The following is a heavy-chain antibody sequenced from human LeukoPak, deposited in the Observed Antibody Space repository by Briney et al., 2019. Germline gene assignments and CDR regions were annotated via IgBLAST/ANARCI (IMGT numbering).Heavy chain of an antibody. CDR2: IYYSGST. Sequence: SETLSLTCTVSGGSISSYYWSWIRQPPGKGLEWIGYIYYSGSTNYNPSLKSRVTISVDTSKNQFSLKLSSVTAADTAVYYCASSGLDLSLFDPWGQGTLVTVSS. J-gene: IGHJ5*02. V-gene: IGHV4-59*01. CDR3: ASSGLDLSLFDP. CDR1: GGSISSYY. D-gene: IGHD3-16*02.